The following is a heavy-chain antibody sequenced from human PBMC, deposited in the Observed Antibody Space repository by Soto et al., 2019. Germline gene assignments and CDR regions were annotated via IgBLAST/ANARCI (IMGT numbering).Heavy chain of an antibody. V-gene: IGHV3-13*05. CDR1: GFTFSSYD. Sequence: EVQLVESGGGLVQPGGSLRLSCAASGFTFSSYDMHWVRQAAGKGLEWVSAIGTAGDPYYTDSAKGRFTISRENAQNSFFLQMNSLLAGDTAVYYCARGSCGAGSFRAYMDVWGRGTTVTVSS. CDR3: ARGSCGAGSFRAYMDV. CDR2: IGTAGDP. D-gene: IGHD3-10*01. J-gene: IGHJ6*03.